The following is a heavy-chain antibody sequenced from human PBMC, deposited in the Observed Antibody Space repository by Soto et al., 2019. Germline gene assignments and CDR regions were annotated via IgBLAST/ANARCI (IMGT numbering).Heavy chain of an antibody. CDR3: AKVSVPAALLGVDY. CDR1: GFTFSSYG. Sequence: GGSLRLSCAASGFTFSSYGMYWVRQAPGKGLEWVSLISYDGSNKYYADSVKGRFTISRDNSKNTLYLQMNSLRAEDTAVYYCAKVSVPAALLGVDYWGQGTLVTVSS. J-gene: IGHJ4*02. V-gene: IGHV3-30*18. D-gene: IGHD2-2*01. CDR2: ISYDGSNK.